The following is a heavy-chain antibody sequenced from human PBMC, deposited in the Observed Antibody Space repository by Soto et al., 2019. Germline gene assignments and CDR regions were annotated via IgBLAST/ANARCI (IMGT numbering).Heavy chain of an antibody. V-gene: IGHV3-23*01. J-gene: IGHJ4*02. CDR2: ISGSGGST. CDR3: ASSYSGYDYAFDY. Sequence: PGGSLRLSCAASGFTFSSYAMSWVRQAPGKGLEWVSAISGSGGSTYYADSVKGRFTISRDNSKNTLYLQMNSLRAEDTAVYYCASSYSGYDYAFDYWGQGTLVTVSS. D-gene: IGHD5-12*01. CDR1: GFTFSSYA.